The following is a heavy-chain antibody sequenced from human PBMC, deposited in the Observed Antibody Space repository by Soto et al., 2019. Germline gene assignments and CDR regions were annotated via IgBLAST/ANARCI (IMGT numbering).Heavy chain of an antibody. J-gene: IGHJ4*02. V-gene: IGHV4-59*01. D-gene: IGHD3-16*01. Sequence: PPETLSLTCTVSGGSIDNYYWSWIRQPPGKGLEWIGYIYYSGSNNYNPSLKSRVTMSVDTSKKQFSLKLSSVTVADTALYSGARASRFGFPDNGGQGTLVTVSS. CDR1: GGSIDNYY. CDR2: IYYSGSN. CDR3: ARASRFGFPDN.